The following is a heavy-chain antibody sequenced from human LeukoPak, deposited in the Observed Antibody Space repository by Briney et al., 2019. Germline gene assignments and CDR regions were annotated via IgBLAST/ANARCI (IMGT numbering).Heavy chain of an antibody. D-gene: IGHD2-15*01. CDR1: GASISTSSSY. J-gene: IGHJ4*02. V-gene: IGHV4-39*07. CDR3: ARDPSRSCSGGYCYSI. Sequence: SQTLSLTCTVSGASISTSSSYWSCLRHPPWNGLEWSVRVFFSGNTYSSPPLKGRISISVDTSNNQFSLTLNSVTAADTAVYYGARDPSRSCSGGYCYSIWGQGTLVTVSS. CDR2: VFFSGNT.